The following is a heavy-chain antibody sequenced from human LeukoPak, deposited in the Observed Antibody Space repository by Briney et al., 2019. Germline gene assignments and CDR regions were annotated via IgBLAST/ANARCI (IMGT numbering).Heavy chain of an antibody. D-gene: IGHD3-22*01. V-gene: IGHV3-30*02. CDR2: IWYDGSNK. CDR1: GFTFSNYG. J-gene: IGHJ4*02. CDR3: TSSSVFDY. Sequence: GGSLRLSCAASGFTFSNYGMHWVRQAPGKGLEWVAAIWYDGSNKYYADSVKGRFTISRDNSKNTLYLQTNSLRAEDTAVYYCTSSSVFDYWGQGTLVTVSS.